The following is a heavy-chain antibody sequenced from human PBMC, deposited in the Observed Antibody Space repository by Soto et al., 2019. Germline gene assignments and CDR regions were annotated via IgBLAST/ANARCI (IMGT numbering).Heavy chain of an antibody. CDR2: IYWDDDK. CDR3: AHNSANSWYACDV. Sequence: QITLKEYGPTLVKSTQTLTLTCTFSGFSLSTSGVGVGWVRQPPGKALEWLAVIYWDDDKRYSSSLESRLTITKDTSKIQVVLTMTNMDPVDTATYYCAHNSANSWYACDVVGQGTMVTVSS. D-gene: IGHD6-13*01. CDR1: GFSLSTSGVG. V-gene: IGHV2-5*02. J-gene: IGHJ3*01.